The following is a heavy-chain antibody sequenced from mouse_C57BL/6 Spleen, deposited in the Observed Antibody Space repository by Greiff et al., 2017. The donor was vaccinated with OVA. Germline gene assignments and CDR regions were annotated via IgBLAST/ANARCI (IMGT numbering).Heavy chain of an antibody. CDR1: GFTFSSYG. D-gene: IGHD1-1*01. V-gene: IGHV5-6*01. J-gene: IGHJ1*03. CDR2: ISSGGSYT. Sequence: EVMLVESGGDLVKPGGSLKLSCAASGFTFSSYGMSWVRQTPDKRLEWVATISSGGSYTYYPDSVKGRFTISRDNAKNTLYLQMSSLKSEDTAMYYCARHQEDYGSSYHRYFDVWGTGTTVTVSS. CDR3: ARHQEDYGSSYHRYFDV.